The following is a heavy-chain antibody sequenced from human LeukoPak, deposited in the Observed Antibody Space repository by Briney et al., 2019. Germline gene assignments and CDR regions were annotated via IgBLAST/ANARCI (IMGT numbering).Heavy chain of an antibody. CDR1: GFTFSSYA. CDR2: ISGVGGST. Sequence: GGSPRLSCAASGFTFSSYAMIWVRQAPGKGLEWVSAISGVGGSTYYADSVKGRFTISRDNSKNTLYLQMNSLRAEATAVYYCARVSGTIQIWPQPFGDGMDVWGQGTTVTVSS. V-gene: IGHV3-23*01. CDR3: ARVSGTIQIWPQPFGDGMDV. D-gene: IGHD5-18*01. J-gene: IGHJ6*02.